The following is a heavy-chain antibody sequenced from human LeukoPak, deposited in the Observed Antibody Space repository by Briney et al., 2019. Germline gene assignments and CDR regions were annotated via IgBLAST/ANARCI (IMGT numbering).Heavy chain of an antibody. V-gene: IGHV1-18*01. J-gene: IGHJ3*02. D-gene: IGHD2-2*01. CDR2: ISAYNGNT. CDR3: ARDRSVVVPTDAFDI. Sequence: ASVKVSCKASGYTFTSYGISWVRQAPGQGLEWMGWISAYNGNTNYAQKLQGRVTMTTDTSTSTAYMELRSLRSDDTAVYYCARDRSVVVPTDAFDIWGQGTMVTVSS. CDR1: GYTFTSYG.